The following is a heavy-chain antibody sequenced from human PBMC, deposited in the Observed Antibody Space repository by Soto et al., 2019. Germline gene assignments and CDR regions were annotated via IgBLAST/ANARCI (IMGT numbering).Heavy chain of an antibody. CDR3: SRAERVEVVPATGPSYFYFYGMDI. CDR2: IYYSGST. D-gene: IGHD2-15*01. J-gene: IGHJ6*02. CDR1: GGSISSGGYY. Sequence: SETLSLTCTVSGGSISSGGYYWSWIRQHPGKGLEWIGYIYYSGSTYYNPSLKSRVTISVDTSKNQFSLKLSSVTAADTAVYYCSRAERVEVVPATGPSYFYFYGMDIWGQGTTVTVSS. V-gene: IGHV4-31*03.